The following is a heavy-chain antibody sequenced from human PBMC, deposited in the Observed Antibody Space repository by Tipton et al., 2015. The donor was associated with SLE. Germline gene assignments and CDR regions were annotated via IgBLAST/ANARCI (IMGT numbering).Heavy chain of an antibody. J-gene: IGHJ4*02. Sequence: SLRLSCAASGFPFSSYAMSWVRQAPGKGLEWVSAISGSGGSTYYADSVKGRFTISRDNAKNSLYLQMNSLRAEDTAVYYCARDWGSSYFDYWGQGTLVTVSS. V-gene: IGHV3-23*01. CDR1: GFPFSSYA. CDR3: ARDWGSSYFDY. CDR2: ISGSGGST. D-gene: IGHD6-13*01.